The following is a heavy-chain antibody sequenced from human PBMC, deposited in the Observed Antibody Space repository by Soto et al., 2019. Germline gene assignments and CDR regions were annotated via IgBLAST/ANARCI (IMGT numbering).Heavy chain of an antibody. CDR1: GFTFSSYG. CDR2: ISYDGSNK. Sequence: PGGSLRLSCAASGFTFSSYGMHWVRQAPGKGLEWVAVISYDGSNKYYADSVKGRFTISRDNSKNTLYLQMNSLRAEDTAVYYCAKDYPSYYDILTGYFDYWGQGTLVTVSS. D-gene: IGHD3-9*01. V-gene: IGHV3-30*18. CDR3: AKDYPSYYDILTGYFDY. J-gene: IGHJ4*02.